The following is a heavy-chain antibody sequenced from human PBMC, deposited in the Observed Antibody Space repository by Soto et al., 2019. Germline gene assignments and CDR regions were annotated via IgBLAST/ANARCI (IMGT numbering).Heavy chain of an antibody. CDR1: GGSISSSSYY. D-gene: IGHD3-22*01. V-gene: IGHV4-39*01. Sequence: PSETLSLTCTVSGGSISSSSYYWGWIRQPPGKGLEWIGSTYYSRSTYYNPSLKSRVTISVDTSKNQFSLKLSSVTAADTAVYYCARHVRAYYDSSGYYGGGRFDYWGQGTLVTVSS. J-gene: IGHJ4*02. CDR2: TYYSRST. CDR3: ARHVRAYYDSSGYYGGGRFDY.